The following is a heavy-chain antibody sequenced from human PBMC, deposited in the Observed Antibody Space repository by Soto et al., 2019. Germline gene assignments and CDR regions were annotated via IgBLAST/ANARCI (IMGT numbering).Heavy chain of an antibody. J-gene: IGHJ5*02. CDR3: ASECGPAAISVWFDP. V-gene: IGHV4-30-4*01. CDR1: GGSISSGDYY. Sequence: QVQLQESGPGLVKPSQTLSLTCTVSGGSISSGDYYWSWIRQPPGKGLEWIGYIYYSGSTYYNPSLQSGVTISVDTSKHLFSLKLSSVTAAYSAVFFFASECGPAAISVWFDPWGQGTLVTVSS. D-gene: IGHD2-2*01. CDR2: IYYSGST.